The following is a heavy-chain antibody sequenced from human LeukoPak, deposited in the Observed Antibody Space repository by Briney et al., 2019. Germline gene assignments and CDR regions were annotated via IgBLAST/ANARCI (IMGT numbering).Heavy chain of an antibody. Sequence: SVKVSCKVSGYTLTELSMHWVRQAPGQGLEWMGRIIPILGIANYAQKFQGRVTITADKSTSTAYMELSSLRSEDTAVYYCARETGGLYYFDYWGQGTLVTVSS. D-gene: IGHD7-27*01. CDR2: IIPILGIA. V-gene: IGHV1-69*04. CDR1: GYTLTELS. J-gene: IGHJ4*02. CDR3: ARETGGLYYFDY.